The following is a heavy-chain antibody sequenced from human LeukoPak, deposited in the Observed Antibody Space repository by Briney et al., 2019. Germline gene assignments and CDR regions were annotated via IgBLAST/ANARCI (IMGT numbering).Heavy chain of an antibody. CDR1: GYTLTELS. J-gene: IGHJ6*02. D-gene: IGHD3-3*01. V-gene: IGHV1-24*01. Sequence: GASVKVSCKVSGYTLTELSMHWVRQAPGKGLEWMGGFDPEDGETIYAQKFQGRVTMTEDTSTDTAYMELSSLRSEDTAVYYCARAPWLRFLEWNYYYGMDVWGQGTTVTVSS. CDR2: FDPEDGET. CDR3: ARAPWLRFLEWNYYYGMDV.